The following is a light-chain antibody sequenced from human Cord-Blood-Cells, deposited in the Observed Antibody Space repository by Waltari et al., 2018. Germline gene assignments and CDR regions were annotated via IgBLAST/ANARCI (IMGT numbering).Light chain of an antibody. Sequence: QSALTQPAAVSGSPGHSITISFTGTRRDVGSYNLVSWYHQHQGKAPKLMIYEGSKRPSGVSNRCSGSKSGNTASLTISGLQAEDEADYYCCSYAGSSSWVFGGGTKLTV. V-gene: IGLV2-23*01. CDR2: EGS. CDR3: CSYAGSSSWV. CDR1: RRDVGSYNL. J-gene: IGLJ3*02.